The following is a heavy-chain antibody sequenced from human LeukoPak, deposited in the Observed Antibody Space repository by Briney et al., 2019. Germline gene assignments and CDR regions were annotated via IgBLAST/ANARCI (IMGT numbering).Heavy chain of an antibody. CDR1: GFTFSSYS. J-gene: IGHJ3*02. CDR3: ARDKIITIFGVGDDAFDI. D-gene: IGHD3-3*01. CDR2: ISSSSSYI. Sequence: GGSLRLSCAASGFTFSSYSMNWVRQAPGKGLEWVSSISSSSSYIYYADSVKGRFTISRDNAKNSLYLQMNSLRAEDTAVYYRARDKIITIFGVGDDAFDIWGQGTMVTVSS. V-gene: IGHV3-21*01.